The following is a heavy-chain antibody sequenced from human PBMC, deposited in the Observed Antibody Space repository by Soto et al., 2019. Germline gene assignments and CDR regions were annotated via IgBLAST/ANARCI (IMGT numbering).Heavy chain of an antibody. Sequence: GGSLRLSCAASGFTFSSYGMHWVRQAPGKGLEWVAVIWYDGSNKYYADSVKGRFTIFRHNAKNTLYLQLNSLRAEDTALYYCARGYSSGPDYWGQGTLVTVSS. CDR2: IWYDGSNK. CDR1: GFTFSSYG. D-gene: IGHD6-19*01. CDR3: ARGYSSGPDY. V-gene: IGHV3-33*03. J-gene: IGHJ4*02.